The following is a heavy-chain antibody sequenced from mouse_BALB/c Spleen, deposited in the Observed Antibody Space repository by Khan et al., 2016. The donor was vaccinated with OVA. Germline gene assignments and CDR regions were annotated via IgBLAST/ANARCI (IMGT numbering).Heavy chain of an antibody. Sequence: QVQLKESGAELVKPGTSVKISCKASGYTFTSYYMYWVKQRPGQGLEWIGGINPNNGDSNFNEKFKSTATLTVEKSSCTAYMQLGILTSEDSAVYYCSRSGYGNPFAYWGQGALVTVSA. CDR2: INPNNGDS. CDR3: SRSGYGNPFAY. J-gene: IGHJ3*01. D-gene: IGHD2-1*01. CDR1: GYTFTSYY. V-gene: IGHV1S81*02.